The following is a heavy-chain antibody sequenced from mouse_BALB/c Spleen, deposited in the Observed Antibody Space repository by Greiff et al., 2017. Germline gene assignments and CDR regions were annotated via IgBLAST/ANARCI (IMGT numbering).Heavy chain of an antibody. CDR3: ARERSYDGYLGGAMDY. CDR2: IWAGGST. V-gene: IGHV2-9*02. D-gene: IGHD2-9*01. Sequence: VMLVESGPGLVAPSQSLSITCTVSGFSLTSYGVHWVRQPPGKGLEWLGVIWAGGSTNYNSALMSRLSISKDNSKSQVFLKMNSLQTDDTAMYYCARERSYDGYLGGAMDYWGQGTSVTVSS. CDR1: GFSLTSYG. J-gene: IGHJ4*01.